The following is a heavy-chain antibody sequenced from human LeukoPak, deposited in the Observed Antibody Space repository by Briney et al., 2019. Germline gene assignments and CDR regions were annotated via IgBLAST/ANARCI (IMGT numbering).Heavy chain of an antibody. J-gene: IGHJ6*03. CDR3: ARVHRYSSGYYFYSYMDV. D-gene: IGHD6-25*01. CDR1: GFTFSTYS. V-gene: IGHV3-48*04. CDR2: ISNNGRTI. Sequence: PGGSLRLSCAASGFTFSTYSMSWIRQAPGKGLEWVSYISNNGRTIYYADSVKGRFTISRDNAKNSLYLQMNSLRAEDTAVYYCARVHRYSSGYYFYSYMDVWGKGTTVTISS.